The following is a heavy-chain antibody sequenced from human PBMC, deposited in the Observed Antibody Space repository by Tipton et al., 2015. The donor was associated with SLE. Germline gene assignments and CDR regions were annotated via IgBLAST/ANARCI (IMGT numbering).Heavy chain of an antibody. V-gene: IGHV4-31*03. CDR2: IHDSGAT. J-gene: IGHJ4*02. CDR1: GGSMSNYY. CDR3: ARHLGASFDF. Sequence: TLSLTCNVSGGSMSNYYWSWIRQHPGKGLEWIGYIHDSGATFYNPSLRSRSAISVDTSQNQFSLRLTSVTAADTAVYYCARHLGASFDFWGQGILVTVSS.